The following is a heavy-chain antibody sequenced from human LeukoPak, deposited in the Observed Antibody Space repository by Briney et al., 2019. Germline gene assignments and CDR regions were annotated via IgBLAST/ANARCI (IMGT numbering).Heavy chain of an antibody. V-gene: IGHV1-18*01. CDR3: ARAPAAAGATYNWFDP. CDR2: ISAYNGNT. Sequence: ASVTVSCKASGYTFTSYGISWVRQAPGQGLEWMGWISAYNGNTNYAQKLQGRVTMTTDTSTSTAYMELRSLRSDDTAVYYCARAPAAAGATYNWFDPWGQGTQVTVSS. CDR1: GYTFTSYG. D-gene: IGHD6-13*01. J-gene: IGHJ5*02.